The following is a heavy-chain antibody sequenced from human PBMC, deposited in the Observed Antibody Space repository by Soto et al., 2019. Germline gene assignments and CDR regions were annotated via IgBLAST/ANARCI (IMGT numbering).Heavy chain of an antibody. CDR3: AKLCSSFSCYGPPDY. V-gene: IGHV3-23*01. CDR2: VSGSGGST. Sequence: GGSLRLSCAASGFTFTSYAMSWVRQAPGKGLEWVSAVSGSGGSTYYADSVRGRFTISRENSKNTLYLQMNSLGAGDTAVYYCAKLCSSFSCYGPPDYWGQGTLVTVSS. J-gene: IGHJ4*02. CDR1: GFTFTSYA. D-gene: IGHD2-2*01.